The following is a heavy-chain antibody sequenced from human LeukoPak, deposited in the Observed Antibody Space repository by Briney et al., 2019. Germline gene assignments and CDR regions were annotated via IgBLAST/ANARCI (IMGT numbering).Heavy chain of an antibody. CDR1: GGSFSGYY. Sequence: SETLSLTCAVYGGSFSGYYWSWIRQPPGKGLEWIGEINHSGSTNYNPSLKSRVTISVDTSKNQFSLKLSSVTAADTAVYYCARDQDILTGYYRSWGQGTLVTVSS. J-gene: IGHJ5*02. D-gene: IGHD3-9*01. V-gene: IGHV4-34*01. CDR2: INHSGST. CDR3: ARDQDILTGYYRS.